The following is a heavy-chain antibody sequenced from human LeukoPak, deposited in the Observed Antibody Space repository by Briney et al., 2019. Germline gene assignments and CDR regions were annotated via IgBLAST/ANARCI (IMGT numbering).Heavy chain of an antibody. Sequence: AGSLRLSCAASGFTFSSYWMHWVRQAPGKGLVWVSYISGDGSSTTYADSVKGRFTISRDNAKNPLDLQMNSLRAEDTAVYYCARGGWGTAIDYWAQGTLVTVSS. J-gene: IGHJ4*02. D-gene: IGHD1-7*01. CDR3: ARGGWGTAIDY. V-gene: IGHV3-74*01. CDR2: ISGDGSST. CDR1: GFTFSSYW.